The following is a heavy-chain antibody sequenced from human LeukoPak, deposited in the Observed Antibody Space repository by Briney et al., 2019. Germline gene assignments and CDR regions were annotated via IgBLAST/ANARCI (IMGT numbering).Heavy chain of an antibody. Sequence: PSETLSLTCAVYGGSFSGYYWSWIRQPPGKGLEWIGEINHSGSTNYNPSLKSRVTISVDTSKNQFSLKLSSVTAADTAVYYCARGILPAATRGWFDPWGQGTLVTVSS. CDR2: INHSGST. CDR3: ARGILPAATRGWFDP. CDR1: GGSFSGYY. D-gene: IGHD2-2*01. J-gene: IGHJ5*02. V-gene: IGHV4-34*01.